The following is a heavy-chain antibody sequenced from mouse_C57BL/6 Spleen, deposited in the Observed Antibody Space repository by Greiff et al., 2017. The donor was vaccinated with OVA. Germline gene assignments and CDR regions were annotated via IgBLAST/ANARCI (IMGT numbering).Heavy chain of an antibody. J-gene: IGHJ2*01. CDR3: TREKTGTYDY. CDR1: GYTFTDYE. Sequence: QVQLKESGAELVRPGASVTLSCKASGYTFTDYEMHWVKQTPVHGLEWIGAIDPETGGTAYNQKFKGKAILTADKSSSTAFMELRSVTSEDSAVYYCTREKTGTYDYWGQGTTLTVSS. CDR2: IDPETGGT. D-gene: IGHD4-1*01. V-gene: IGHV1-15*01.